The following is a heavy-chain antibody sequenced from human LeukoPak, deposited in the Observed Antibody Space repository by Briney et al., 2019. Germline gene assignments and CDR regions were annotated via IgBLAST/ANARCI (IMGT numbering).Heavy chain of an antibody. CDR3: ARTQFEDIVVVVAAINFDY. CDR2: IYYSGST. CDR1: GGSISSSSYY. J-gene: IGHJ4*02. Sequence: PSETLSLTCTVSGGSISSSSYYWGWIRQPPGKGLEWIESIYYSGSTYYNPSLKSRVTISVDTSKNQFSLKLSSVTAADTAVYYCARTQFEDIVVVVAAINFDYWGQGTLVTVSS. D-gene: IGHD2-15*01. V-gene: IGHV4-39*01.